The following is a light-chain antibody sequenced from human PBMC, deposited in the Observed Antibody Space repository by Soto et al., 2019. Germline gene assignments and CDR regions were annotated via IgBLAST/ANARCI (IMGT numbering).Light chain of an antibody. J-gene: IGKJ3*01. CDR3: QQSHSNPLT. Sequence: DIQMTQSPSSLSASVGDRVTITCRASQRISSYLNWYQQKPGKAPKLLIYAASSLQSAVPSRFSGSGSGTDFTLTISSLQPEDFATYYCQQSHSNPLTFGPGTEVDL. CDR1: QRISSY. V-gene: IGKV1-39*01. CDR2: AAS.